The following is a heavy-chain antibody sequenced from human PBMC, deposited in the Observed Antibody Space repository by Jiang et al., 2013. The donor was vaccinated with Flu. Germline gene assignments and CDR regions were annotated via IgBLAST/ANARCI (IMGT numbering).Heavy chain of an antibody. Sequence: GAEVKKPGATVKISCKVSGYTFTDYYMHWVQQAPGKGLEWMGLVDPEDGETIYAEKFQGRVTITADTSTDTAYMELSSLRSEDTAVYYCATAPYYYDSSGYSPLDYWGQGTLVTVSS. CDR1: GYTFTDYY. J-gene: IGHJ4*02. CDR2: VDPEDGET. V-gene: IGHV1-69-2*01. CDR3: ATAPYYYDSSGYSPLDY. D-gene: IGHD3-22*01.